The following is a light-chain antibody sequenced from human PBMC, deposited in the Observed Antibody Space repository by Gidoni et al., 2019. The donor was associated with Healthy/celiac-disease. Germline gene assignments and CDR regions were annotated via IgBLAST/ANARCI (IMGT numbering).Light chain of an antibody. CDR2: GAS. V-gene: IGKV3-20*01. Sequence: EIVLTQSPGTLSLSPGERATLSCRASQSVSSSYLAWYQQNPGQAPRLLIYGASSRATGIPDRFSGSVSGTDFTLTISRLEPEDFAVYYCQQYGSSPTFGGGTKVEIK. CDR3: QQYGSSPT. J-gene: IGKJ4*01. CDR1: QSVSSSY.